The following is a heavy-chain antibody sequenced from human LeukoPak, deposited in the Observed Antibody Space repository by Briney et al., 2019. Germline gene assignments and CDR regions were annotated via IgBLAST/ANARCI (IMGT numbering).Heavy chain of an antibody. CDR2: IYYSGST. Sequence: SETLSLTCTVSGDSINGFSWSWIRQSPGKGLEWIGYIYYSGSTNYNPSLKSRVTISVDTSKNQFSLKLSSVTAADTAVYYCARYSNYGDYYYYYMDVWGKGTTVTVSS. D-gene: IGHD4-11*01. V-gene: IGHV4-59*01. J-gene: IGHJ6*03. CDR3: ARYSNYGDYYYYYMDV. CDR1: GDSINGFS.